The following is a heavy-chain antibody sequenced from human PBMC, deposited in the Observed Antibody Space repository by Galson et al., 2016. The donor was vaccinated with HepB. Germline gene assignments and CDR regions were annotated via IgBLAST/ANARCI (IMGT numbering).Heavy chain of an antibody. V-gene: IGHV3-30*04. D-gene: IGHD6-19*01. CDR2: ISYDGSRK. CDR1: GFPFNSYA. J-gene: IGHJ6*02. Sequence: SLRLSCAASGFPFNSYALHWVRQAPGKGLEWVAVISYDGSRKYYADSVRGRFTISRDNSKNTLYLQTNSLRPEDTAVYYCATYQFSSGWHALGINGYEVWGQGTTVIVSS. CDR3: ATYQFSSGWHALGINGYEV.